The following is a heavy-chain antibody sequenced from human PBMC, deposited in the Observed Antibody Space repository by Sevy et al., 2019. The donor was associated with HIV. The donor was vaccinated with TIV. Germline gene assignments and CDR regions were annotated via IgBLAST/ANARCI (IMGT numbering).Heavy chain of an antibody. CDR1: GFTFINHA. D-gene: IGHD2-15*01. Sequence: GGSLRLSCAASGFTFINHAMHWVRQAPGKGLEWVTVISYDGSNKYYADSVKGRFTISRDNAENSLYLQMNSVRAEDTAVYYCARDLFSGGNAVYGYWGQGTLVTVSS. J-gene: IGHJ4*02. V-gene: IGHV3-30*04. CDR3: ARDLFSGGNAVYGY. CDR2: ISYDGSNK.